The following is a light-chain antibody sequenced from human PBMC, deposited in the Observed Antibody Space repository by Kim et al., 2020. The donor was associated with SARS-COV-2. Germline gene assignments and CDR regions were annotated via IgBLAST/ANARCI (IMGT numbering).Light chain of an antibody. CDR2: WAP. CDR3: QHYNRVPLT. V-gene: IGKV4-1*01. CDR1: QTVFYTANNKGS. Sequence: ATTNSECSQTVFYTANNKGSLACGQQKPEQPPQLCFIWAPIRESGVPDRVSVAGSGTDFTLSISNLQAEEVAVYNCQHYNRVPLTFGGRTKVDIK. J-gene: IGKJ4*01.